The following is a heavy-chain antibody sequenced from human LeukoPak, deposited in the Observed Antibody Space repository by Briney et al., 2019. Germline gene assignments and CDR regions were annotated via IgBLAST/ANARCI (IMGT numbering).Heavy chain of an antibody. CDR1: GGSISSYY. D-gene: IGHD2-15*01. CDR2: IYYSGST. CDR3: ARVNTQGVPSP. Sequence: PSETLSLTCTVSGGSISSYYWSWIRQPPGKGLEWIGYIYYSGSTNYNPSLKSRVTISVDTSKNQFSLKLSSVTAADTAVYYCARVNTQGVPSPWGQGILVTVSS. V-gene: IGHV4-59*08. J-gene: IGHJ5*02.